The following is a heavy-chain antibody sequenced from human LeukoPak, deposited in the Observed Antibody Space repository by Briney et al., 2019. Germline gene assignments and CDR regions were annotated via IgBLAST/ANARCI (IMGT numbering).Heavy chain of an antibody. J-gene: IGHJ6*02. Sequence: GGSLRLSCAASGFTFSSYGMHWVRQAPGKGLEWVAFIRYDGSNKYYADSVKGRFTISRDNSKNTLYLQMNSLRAEDTAVYYCAKEEEAGSSSWNGVLVPKYYYYYGMDVWGQGTAVTVSS. CDR2: IRYDGSNK. CDR1: GFTFSSYG. CDR3: AKEEEAGSSSWNGVLVPKYYYYYGMDV. V-gene: IGHV3-30*02. D-gene: IGHD6-13*01.